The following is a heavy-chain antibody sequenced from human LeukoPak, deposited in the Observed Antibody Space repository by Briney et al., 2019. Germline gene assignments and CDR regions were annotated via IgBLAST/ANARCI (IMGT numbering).Heavy chain of an antibody. D-gene: IGHD3-10*01. Sequence: GGSLRLSCAASGFTFDEYAMHWVRQAPGKGLEWVSGISYGSDTIGYVDSVKGRFTISRDNAKNSLYLQMNSLRTDDTALYYCAKGLYGSGSYPDYWGQGTLVTVSS. J-gene: IGHJ4*02. V-gene: IGHV3-9*01. CDR3: AKGLYGSGSYPDY. CDR1: GFTFDEYA. CDR2: ISYGSDTI.